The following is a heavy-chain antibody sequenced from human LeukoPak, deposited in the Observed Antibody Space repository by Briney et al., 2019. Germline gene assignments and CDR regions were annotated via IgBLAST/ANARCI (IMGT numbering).Heavy chain of an antibody. V-gene: IGHV3-30*04. CDR3: AKEPNYYDSSGFV. Sequence: GRSLRLSCAASGFTFSSSALHWVRQAPGKGLEWVAIMSYDGKNKYYADSVRGRFSISRDNSKSTLYLQMNSLRAEDTAVYYCAKEPNYYDSSGFVWGQGTLVTVSS. D-gene: IGHD3-22*01. CDR1: GFTFSSSA. CDR2: MSYDGKNK. J-gene: IGHJ4*02.